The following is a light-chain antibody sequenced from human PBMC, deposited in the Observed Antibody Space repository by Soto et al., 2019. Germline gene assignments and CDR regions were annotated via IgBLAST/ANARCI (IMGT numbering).Light chain of an antibody. CDR2: GNS. J-gene: IGLJ2*01. CDR3: QSYDSSLRGV. V-gene: IGLV1-40*01. CDR1: SSNIGAGYD. Sequence: QSALTQPPSVSGAPGQRVTISCTGSSSNIGAGYDVHWYQQLPGTAPKLLIYGNSNRPSGVPDRFSGSKSGTSASLAITGLQAEDEADYYYQSYDSSLRGVFGGGTQLTVL.